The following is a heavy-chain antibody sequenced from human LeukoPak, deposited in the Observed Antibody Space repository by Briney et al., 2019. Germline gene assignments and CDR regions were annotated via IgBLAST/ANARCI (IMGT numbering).Heavy chain of an antibody. CDR1: GFTFSRYS. V-gene: IGHV3-21*01. Sequence: GGPQRLSCAASGFTFSRYSMNWVRDAPGKGLEWVSSISSSSSYIFYADSVKGRFTISRDNAKNSLYLQMNSLRAEDTAVYYCARNNWFDPWGQGTLVTVSS. CDR3: ARNNWFDP. CDR2: ISSSSSYI. J-gene: IGHJ5*02.